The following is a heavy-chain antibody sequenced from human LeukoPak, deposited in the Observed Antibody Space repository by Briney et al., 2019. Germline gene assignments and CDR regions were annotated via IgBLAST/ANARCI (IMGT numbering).Heavy chain of an antibody. V-gene: IGHV4-61*08. D-gene: IGHD1-1*01. CDR2: IYYSGST. CDR1: GGSISSGGYY. CDR3: ARDRVRGNANPYFDY. J-gene: IGHJ4*02. Sequence: SETLSLTCTVSGGSISSGGYYWSWIRQPPGKGLEWIGYIYYSGSTNYNPSLKSRVTISIDTSKNQFSLKLSSVTAADTAVYYCARDRVRGNANPYFDYWGQGTLVTVSS.